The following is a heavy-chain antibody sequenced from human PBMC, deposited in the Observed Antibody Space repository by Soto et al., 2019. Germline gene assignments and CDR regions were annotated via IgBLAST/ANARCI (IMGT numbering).Heavy chain of an antibody. V-gene: IGHV3-30-3*01. J-gene: IGHJ4*02. CDR1: GFIFSSYT. D-gene: IGHD1-26*01. CDR3: AREPSGSYHDFDY. CDR2: ITYDGSNQ. Sequence: GGSLRLSCAASGFIFSSYTMHWVRQAPGKGLEWVGVITYDGSNQYYADSVKGRFTISRDNSRNMLFLQMNSLRPDDTAVYYCAREPSGSYHDFDYWGQGALVTVSS.